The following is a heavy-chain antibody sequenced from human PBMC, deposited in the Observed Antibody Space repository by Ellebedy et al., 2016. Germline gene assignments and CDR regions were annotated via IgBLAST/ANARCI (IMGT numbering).Heavy chain of an antibody. Sequence: GESLKISXAASGLTFSRYGMHWVRQAPGKGLEWVAVIWYDGSNKYYADSVKGRFTISRDNSKNTLYLQMNSLRAEDTAVYYCARDNSNWFDPWGQGTLVTVSS. CDR3: ARDNSNWFDP. CDR1: GLTFSRYG. V-gene: IGHV3-33*01. J-gene: IGHJ5*02. CDR2: IWYDGSNK.